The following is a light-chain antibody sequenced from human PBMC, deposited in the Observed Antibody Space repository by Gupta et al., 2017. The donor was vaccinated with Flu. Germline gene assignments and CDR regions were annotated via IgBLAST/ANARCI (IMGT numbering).Light chain of an antibody. CDR2: AAS. Sequence: TLSLSPADRATVSCRARQSVSNNYLAWYKQKPGQAPRLLIFAASRRDTDIPDRFSGSGDGTDFSLSISRREPEDFAVYYCQHYGSSPPVTFGQGTRMEI. V-gene: IGKV3-20*01. J-gene: IGKJ5*01. CDR3: QHYGSSPPVT. CDR1: QSVSNNY.